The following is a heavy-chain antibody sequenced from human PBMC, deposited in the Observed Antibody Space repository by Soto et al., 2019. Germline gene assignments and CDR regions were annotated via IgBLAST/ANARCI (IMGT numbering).Heavy chain of an antibody. D-gene: IGHD3-3*01. CDR3: ASSYDFWSGPNDAFDI. CDR1: GYTFTSYY. Sequence: ASVKVSCKASGYTFTSYYMHWVRQAPRQGLEWMGIINPSGGSTSYAQKFQGRVPMTRDTSTSTVYMELSSLRSEDTAVYYCASSYDFWSGPNDAFDIWGQGTMVTVSS. V-gene: IGHV1-46*01. J-gene: IGHJ3*02. CDR2: INPSGGST.